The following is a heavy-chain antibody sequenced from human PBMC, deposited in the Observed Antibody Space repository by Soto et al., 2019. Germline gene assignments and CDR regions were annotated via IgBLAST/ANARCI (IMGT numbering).Heavy chain of an antibody. CDR1: GFTFSSYA. V-gene: IGHV3-30-3*01. CDR3: ARVAAIVVVVAATGFDY. J-gene: IGHJ4*02. Sequence: LRLSCAASGFTFSSYAMHWVRQAPGKGLEWVAVISYDGSNKYYADSVKGRFTISRDNSKNTLYLQMNSLRAEDTAVYYCARVAAIVVVVAATGFDYWGQGTLVTVSS. CDR2: ISYDGSNK. D-gene: IGHD2-15*01.